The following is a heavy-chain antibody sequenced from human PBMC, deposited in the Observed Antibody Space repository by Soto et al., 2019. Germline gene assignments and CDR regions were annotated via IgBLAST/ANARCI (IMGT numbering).Heavy chain of an antibody. CDR3: AKDHSWYSSGWYFFY. V-gene: IGHV3-23*01. J-gene: IGHJ4*02. Sequence: GGSLRLSCAASGFTFSSYAMSWVRQAPGKGLEWVSAISGSGGSTYYADSVKGRFTISRDNSKNTLYLQMNSLRAEDTAVYYCAKDHSWYSSGWYFFYWGQGTLVTVSS. D-gene: IGHD6-19*01. CDR1: GFTFSSYA. CDR2: ISGSGGST.